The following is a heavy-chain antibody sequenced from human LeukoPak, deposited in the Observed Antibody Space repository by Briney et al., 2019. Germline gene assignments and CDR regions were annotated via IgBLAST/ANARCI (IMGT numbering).Heavy chain of an antibody. V-gene: IGHV3-21*01. CDR1: GFTFSSYS. Sequence: PGGSLRLSCAASGFTFSSYSMNWVRQAPGKGLEWVSSIGSSSSYIYYADSVKGRFTISRDNAKNSLYLQMNSLRAEDTAVYYCARGVYDILTGYLTYFDYWGQGTLVTVSS. CDR3: ARGVYDILTGYLTYFDY. J-gene: IGHJ4*02. CDR2: IGSSSSYI. D-gene: IGHD3-9*01.